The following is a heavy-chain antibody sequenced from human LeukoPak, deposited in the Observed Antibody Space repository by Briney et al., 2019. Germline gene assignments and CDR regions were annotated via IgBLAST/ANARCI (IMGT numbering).Heavy chain of an antibody. CDR1: GFTFSTYT. CDR3: ARTQTYYYDSSGYYAGY. D-gene: IGHD3-22*01. CDR2: MSGDGDYT. V-gene: IGHV3-23*01. Sequence: GGSLRLSCAASGFTFSTYTMSWVRQAPGKGLEWVSAMSGDGDYTYYADSVKGRFTISRDNAKNSLYLQMNSLRAEDTAVYYCARTQTYYYDSSGYYAGYWGQGTLVTVSS. J-gene: IGHJ4*02.